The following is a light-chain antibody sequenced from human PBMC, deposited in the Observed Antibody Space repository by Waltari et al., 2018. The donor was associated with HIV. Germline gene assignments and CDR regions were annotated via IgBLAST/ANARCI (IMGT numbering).Light chain of an antibody. CDR1: NSALGIYIY. CDR3: CSYTIGRTLV. J-gene: IGLJ1*01. Sequence: QSALTQPASVSGSPGQSLTLPCTGTNSALGIYIYVSWYQQHSGKAPKVMIYEVIHRPSGVSHRFSGSKSGNTASLTISGLQAEDEADYYCCSYTIGRTLVFGTGTKVAV. V-gene: IGLV2-14*01. CDR2: EVI.